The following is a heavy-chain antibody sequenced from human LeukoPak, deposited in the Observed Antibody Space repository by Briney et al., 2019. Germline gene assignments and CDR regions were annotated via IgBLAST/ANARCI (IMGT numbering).Heavy chain of an antibody. V-gene: IGHV1-8*01. CDR3: ARVYGDIDY. CDR1: GYTFTSYD. CDR2: MNPNSGNR. D-gene: IGHD2/OR15-2a*01. J-gene: IGHJ4*02. Sequence: GPLVTVSYTASGYTFTSYDINWVRQATGQGLEWMGWMNPNSGNRGYAQKFQGRVTMTRDTTISTAYMELSGLRYEDTAVYYCARVYGDIDYWGQGTLFTVSS.